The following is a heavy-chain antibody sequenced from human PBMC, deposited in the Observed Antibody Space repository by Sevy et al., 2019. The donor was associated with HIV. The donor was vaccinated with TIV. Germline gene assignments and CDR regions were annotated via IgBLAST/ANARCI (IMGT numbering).Heavy chain of an antibody. Sequence: ASVKVSCKASGYTFTSYDINWVRQATGQGLEWMGWMNPNSGNTGYAQKFQGRVTMTRNTSISAAYMELSSLRSEDTAVYYWARVSYDILTGYHHDAFDIWGQGTMVTVSS. CDR3: ARVSYDILTGYHHDAFDI. D-gene: IGHD3-9*01. CDR1: GYTFTSYD. CDR2: MNPNSGNT. J-gene: IGHJ3*02. V-gene: IGHV1-8*01.